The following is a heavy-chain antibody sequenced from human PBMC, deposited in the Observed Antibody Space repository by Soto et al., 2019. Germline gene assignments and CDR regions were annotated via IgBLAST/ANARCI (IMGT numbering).Heavy chain of an antibody. D-gene: IGHD5-12*01. J-gene: IGHJ4*02. Sequence: EVQLVESGGGLVQPGGSLRLSCAASGFTVSSNYMSWVRQAPGKGLEWVSVIYSGGSTYYADPVKGRFTISRDNSKNTLYLQMNSLRAEDTAVYYCAREAPYSGYDYPYFDYWGQGTLVTVSS. V-gene: IGHV3-66*01. CDR2: IYSGGST. CDR3: AREAPYSGYDYPYFDY. CDR1: GFTVSSNY.